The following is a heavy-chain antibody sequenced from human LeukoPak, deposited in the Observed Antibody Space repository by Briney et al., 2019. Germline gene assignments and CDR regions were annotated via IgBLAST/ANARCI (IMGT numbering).Heavy chain of an antibody. CDR2: ISYDGNNE. J-gene: IGHJ4*02. D-gene: IGHD2-2*01. V-gene: IGHV3-30*18. Sequence: GRSLRLSCAASGFTFTSYGMHWVRQAPGKGLEWVAVISYDGNNEYYADSVKGRFTISRDNSKNTPYLQMNSLRTEDTAVYYCAKDSLVYCSSTSCHKRYFDYWGQGTLVTVSA. CDR3: AKDSLVYCSSTSCHKRYFDY. CDR1: GFTFTSYG.